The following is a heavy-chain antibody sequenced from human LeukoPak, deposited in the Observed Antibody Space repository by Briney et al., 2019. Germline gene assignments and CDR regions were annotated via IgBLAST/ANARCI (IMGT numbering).Heavy chain of an antibody. Sequence: GGSLRLSCAASAFNVSSYEVNWVRQAPGKGLEWVSYISRSYSNIYYADSVKGRFTISRDNSKNTLYLQMNSLTAEDTAVYYCAKDLQRMRPSGSYSPLTPPVFDYWGQGTLVIVSS. CDR3: AKDLQRMRPSGSYSPLTPPVFDY. CDR1: AFNVSSYE. CDR2: ISRSYSNI. D-gene: IGHD1-26*01. J-gene: IGHJ4*02. V-gene: IGHV3-48*03.